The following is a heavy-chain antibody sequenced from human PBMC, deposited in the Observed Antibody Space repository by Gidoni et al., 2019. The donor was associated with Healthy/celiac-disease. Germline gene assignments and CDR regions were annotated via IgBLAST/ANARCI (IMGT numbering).Heavy chain of an antibody. J-gene: IGHJ4*02. V-gene: IGHV3-21*01. CDR2: VSSSSNYI. Sequence: VQMVESGGGLVKPGGSLRLSCPASGFPFSSYSMNWVRQAPGKGLEWVSSVSSSSNYIDFADSVKGRFTISRDNAKNSLYLQMNSLRAEDTAVYYCARDRPSIAAADRWGQGTLVTVSS. CDR3: ARDRPSIAAADR. D-gene: IGHD6-13*01. CDR1: GFPFSSYS.